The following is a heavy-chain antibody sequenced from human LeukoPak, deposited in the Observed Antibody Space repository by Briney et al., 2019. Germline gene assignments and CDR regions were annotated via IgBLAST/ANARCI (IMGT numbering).Heavy chain of an antibody. V-gene: IGHV4-34*01. CDR1: GGSFSGYY. D-gene: IGHD6-13*01. CDR3: ARVAAGGIEDYIDY. J-gene: IGHJ4*02. Sequence: SETLSLTCAVYGGSFSGYYWSWIRQPPGKGLEWIGEINHSGSTNYNPSLKSRVTISVDTSKNQFSLKLSSVTAEDTAVYYCARVAAGGIEDYIDYWGQGTLVTVSS. CDR2: INHSGST.